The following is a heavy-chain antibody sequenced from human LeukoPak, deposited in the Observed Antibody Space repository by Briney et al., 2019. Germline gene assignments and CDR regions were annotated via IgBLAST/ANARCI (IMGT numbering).Heavy chain of an antibody. CDR1: GFTFSSYS. J-gene: IGHJ6*02. CDR2: ISSSSSTI. V-gene: IGHV3-48*02. CDR3: ARDNLKWLRFLDGMDV. Sequence: GGSLRLSCAASGFTFSSYSMNWVRQAPGKGLEWVSYISSSSSTIYYADSVKGRFTISRDNAKNSLYLQMNSLRDEDTAVYYCARDNLKWLRFLDGMDVWGQGTTVTVSS. D-gene: IGHD5-12*01.